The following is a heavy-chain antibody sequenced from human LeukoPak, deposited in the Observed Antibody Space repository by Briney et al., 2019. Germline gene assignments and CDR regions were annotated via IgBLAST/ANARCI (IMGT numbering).Heavy chain of an antibody. J-gene: IGHJ4*02. CDR2: INPNSGGT. D-gene: IGHD6-13*01. V-gene: IGHV1-2*02. CDR1: GYTFTDYY. CDR3: AREEVIAAAGPTLDY. Sequence: ASVKVFCKASGYTFTDYYMHWVRQAPGQGLEWMGWINPNSGGTNYAQKFQGRVTMTRDTSISAAYMELSRLRSDDTAVFYCAREEVIAAAGPTLDYWGEGAVDSVSS.